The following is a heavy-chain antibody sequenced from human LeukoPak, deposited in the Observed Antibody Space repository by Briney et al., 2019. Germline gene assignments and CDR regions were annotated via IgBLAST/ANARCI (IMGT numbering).Heavy chain of an antibody. CDR2: INHSGST. CDR1: GGSFSGHY. CDR3: AATTVTAGFDP. V-gene: IGHV4-34*01. D-gene: IGHD4-4*01. J-gene: IGHJ5*02. Sequence: PSETLSLTCAVCGGSFSGHYWSWIRQPPGKGLEWIGEINHSGSTNYNPSLKSRVTISVDTSKNQFSPKLSSVTAADTAVYYCAATTVTAGFDPWGQGTLVTVSS.